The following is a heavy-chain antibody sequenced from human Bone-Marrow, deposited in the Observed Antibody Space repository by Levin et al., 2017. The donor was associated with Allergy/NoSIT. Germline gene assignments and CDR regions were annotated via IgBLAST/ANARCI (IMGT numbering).Heavy chain of an antibody. V-gene: IGHV3-30*04. Sequence: SCAASGFTFSSYAMHWFRQAPGKGLEWVAVISYDGSNKYYADSVKGRFTISRDNSKNTLYLQMNSLRAEDTAVYYCASTMVRGVPLGGWFDPWGQGTLVTVSS. CDR2: ISYDGSNK. CDR3: ASTMVRGVPLGGWFDP. CDR1: GFTFSSYA. J-gene: IGHJ5*02. D-gene: IGHD3-10*01.